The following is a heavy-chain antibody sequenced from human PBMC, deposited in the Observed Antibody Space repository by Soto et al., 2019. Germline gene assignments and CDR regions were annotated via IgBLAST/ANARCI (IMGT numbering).Heavy chain of an antibody. CDR1: GYTFTSYA. CDR2: INAGNGNT. D-gene: IGHD2-21*02. CDR3: AGDRIVVVTATFYGMDV. V-gene: IGHV1-3*01. J-gene: IGHJ6*02. Sequence: QVQLVQSGAEVKKPGASVKVSCKASGYTFTSYAMHWVRQAPGQRLEWMGWINAGNGNTKYSQKFQGRVTITRDTSASTTYMELRCLRSEDTAVYYCAGDRIVVVTATFYGMDVWGQGTTVTVSS.